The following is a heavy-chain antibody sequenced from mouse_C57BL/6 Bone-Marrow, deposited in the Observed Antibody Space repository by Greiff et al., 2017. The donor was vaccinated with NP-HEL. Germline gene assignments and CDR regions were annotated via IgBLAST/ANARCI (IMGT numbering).Heavy chain of an antibody. CDR2: INPSNGGT. CDR1: GYTFTSYW. Sequence: VQLQQPGTELVKPGASVKLSCKASGYTFTSYWMHWVKQRPGQGLEWIGNINPSNGGTNYNEKFKSKATLTVDKSSSTAYMQLSSLTSEDSAVYYCARPRGLRLWYFDVWGTGTTVTVSS. V-gene: IGHV1-53*01. CDR3: ARPRGLRLWYFDV. D-gene: IGHD2-4*01. J-gene: IGHJ1*03.